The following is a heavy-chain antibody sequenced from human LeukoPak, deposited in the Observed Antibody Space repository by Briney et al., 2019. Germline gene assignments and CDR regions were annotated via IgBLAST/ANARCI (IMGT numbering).Heavy chain of an antibody. Sequence: PSETLSLTCTVSGGSISSYYWSWIRQPPGKGLEWIGYIYYSGSTNYNPSLKSRVTISVDTSKNQFSLKLSSVTAADTAVYYCAARPNLFGGYGLDYWGQGILVTVSS. CDR3: AARPNLFGGYGLDY. CDR1: GGSISSYY. D-gene: IGHD2-15*01. J-gene: IGHJ4*02. V-gene: IGHV4-59*01. CDR2: IYYSGST.